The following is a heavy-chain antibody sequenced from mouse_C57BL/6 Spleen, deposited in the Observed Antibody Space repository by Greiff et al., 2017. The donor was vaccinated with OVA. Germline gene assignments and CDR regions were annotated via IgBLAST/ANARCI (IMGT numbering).Heavy chain of an antibody. J-gene: IGHJ2*01. CDR2: ISDGGSYT. Sequence: EVKVVESGGGLVKPGGSLKLSCAASGFTFSSYAMSWVRQTPEKRLEWVATISDGGSYTYYPDNVKGRFTISRDNAKNNLYLQMSHLKSEDTAMYYCARATRDNYSFDYWGQGTTLTVSS. V-gene: IGHV5-4*03. D-gene: IGHD1-3*01. CDR3: ARATRDNYSFDY. CDR1: GFTFSSYA.